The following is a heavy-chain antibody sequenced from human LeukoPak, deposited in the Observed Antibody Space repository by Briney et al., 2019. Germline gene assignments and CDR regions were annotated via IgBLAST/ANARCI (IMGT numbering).Heavy chain of an antibody. Sequence: GGSLRLSCAAAGFSFSSYTMNWVRQAPGKGLEWVSYITGSGRTIYYADSVKGRFTISRDNAKNSLYLQMNSLRDEDTAAYYCAEIYSSGSGYWGQGTLLTVSS. V-gene: IGHV3-48*02. J-gene: IGHJ4*02. CDR1: GFSFSSYT. CDR3: AEIYSSGSGY. D-gene: IGHD6-19*01. CDR2: ITGSGRTI.